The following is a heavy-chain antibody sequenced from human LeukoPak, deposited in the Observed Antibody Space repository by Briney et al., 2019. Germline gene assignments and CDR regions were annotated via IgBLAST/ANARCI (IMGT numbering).Heavy chain of an antibody. V-gene: IGHV1-2*02. CDR2: INPNSGGT. D-gene: IGHD3-10*01. CDR3: ARDLWFGELSGAFDI. Sequence: ASVKVSCKASGYTFTGYYMHWVRQAPGQGLEWMGWINPNSGGTNYAQKFQGRVTMTRDTSISTAYMELSRLRSDDTAVYYCARDLWFGELSGAFDIWSQGTMVTVSS. J-gene: IGHJ3*02. CDR1: GYTFTGYY.